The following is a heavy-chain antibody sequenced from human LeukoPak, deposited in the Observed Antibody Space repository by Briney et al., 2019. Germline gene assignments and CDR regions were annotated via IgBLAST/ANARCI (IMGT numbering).Heavy chain of an antibody. D-gene: IGHD3-3*01. CDR3: AKWSYYDFWSGHYKSHSDS. V-gene: IGHV3-23*01. CDR1: GFTFKNYA. CDR2: IRDSGNGT. J-gene: IGHJ4*02. Sequence: GGSLRLSCVVSGFTFKNYAMSWVRQAPGKGLECVSSIRDSGNGTDYADSAKGRFTVSRDNSKNTLYLHMNTLSAEDTAVYYCAKWSYYDFWSGHYKSHSDSWGQGTLVTVSP.